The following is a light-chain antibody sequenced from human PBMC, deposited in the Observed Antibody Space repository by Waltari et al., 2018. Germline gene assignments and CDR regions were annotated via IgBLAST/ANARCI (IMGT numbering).Light chain of an antibody. CDR1: TGAVTSGHY. Sequence: QAVVTQEPSLTVSPGGTVTLTCGSSTGAVTSGHYPYWFQQKPGQAPRTLIYDTSNKHSWTPARLSGSLLGGKAALTLSGAQPEDEAEYDCLLSYSGARPGVFGGGTKLTVL. CDR2: DTS. CDR3: LLSYSGARPGV. V-gene: IGLV7-46*01. J-gene: IGLJ3*02.